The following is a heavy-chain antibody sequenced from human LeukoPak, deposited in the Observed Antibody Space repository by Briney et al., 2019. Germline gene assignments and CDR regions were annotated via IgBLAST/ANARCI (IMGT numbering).Heavy chain of an antibody. J-gene: IGHJ4*02. Sequence: SETLSLTCAVSGGSFSGYYWSWIRQPPGKGLEWIGEINHSGSTNYNPSLKSRVTISVDTSKNQFSLKLSSVTAADTAVYYCASVYCSGGSCYSRYFDYWGQGTLVTVSS. CDR1: GGSFSGYY. D-gene: IGHD2-15*01. CDR2: INHSGST. CDR3: ASVYCSGGSCYSRYFDY. V-gene: IGHV4-34*01.